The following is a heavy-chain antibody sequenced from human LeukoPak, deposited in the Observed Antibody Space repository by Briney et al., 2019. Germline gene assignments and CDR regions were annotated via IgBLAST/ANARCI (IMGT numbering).Heavy chain of an antibody. Sequence: PGGSLRLSCAASGFTFSSYGMHWVRQAPGKGLVWVSRINTDGSTTTYADSVKGRFTISRDNAKNTLYLQMNSLRAEDTAVYYCAREKKSSTSMDYWGQGTLVTVST. CDR2: INTDGSTT. CDR1: GFTFSSYG. CDR3: AREKKSSTSMDY. D-gene: IGHD2-2*01. V-gene: IGHV3-74*01. J-gene: IGHJ4*02.